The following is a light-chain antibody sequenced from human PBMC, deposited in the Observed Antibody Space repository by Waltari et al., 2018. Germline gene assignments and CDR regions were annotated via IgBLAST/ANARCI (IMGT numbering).Light chain of an antibody. CDR2: GAS. CDR3: QHYNSRPIT. V-gene: IGKV3-11*01. J-gene: IGKJ5*01. CDR1: QSVSTY. Sequence: ELVLTQSPVILSLSPGDGATLSCRASQSVSTYLAWYQQKPGQPPRLLIYGASNRATRIPARFSGSVSGTDFTLSINRLEPEDFAVYYCQHYNSRPITFGEGTRLEIK.